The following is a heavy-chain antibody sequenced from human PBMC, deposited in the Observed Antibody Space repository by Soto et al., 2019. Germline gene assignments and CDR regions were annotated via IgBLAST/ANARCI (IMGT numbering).Heavy chain of an antibody. CDR1: GYTFSSYG. CDR2: ISAYNGNT. D-gene: IGHD2-21*02. Sequence: QVQLVQSGAEVKKPGASVKVSCKASGYTFSSYGISWVRQAPGQGLEWMGWISAYNGNTNYAQKLQGRVTMTTDTSTSTAYMELRSLRSDDTAVDYCASSYCGGDCSVLYYYYGMDGWGQGTTVTVSS. V-gene: IGHV1-18*01. CDR3: ASSYCGGDCSVLYYYYGMDG. J-gene: IGHJ6*02.